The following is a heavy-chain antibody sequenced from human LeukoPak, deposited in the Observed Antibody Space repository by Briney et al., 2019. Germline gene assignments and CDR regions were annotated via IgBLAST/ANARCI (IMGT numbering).Heavy chain of an antibody. J-gene: IGHJ4*02. V-gene: IGHV1-69*13. D-gene: IGHD3-3*01. CDR3: AATGIFGVAKGY. CDR1: GGTFSSYA. Sequence: SVKVSCKASGGTFSSYAISWVRQAPGQGLEWMGGIIPIFGTANYAQKFQGRVTITADESTSTAYMELSSLRSEDTAVYYCAATGIFGVAKGYWGQGTLVTVSS. CDR2: IIPIFGTA.